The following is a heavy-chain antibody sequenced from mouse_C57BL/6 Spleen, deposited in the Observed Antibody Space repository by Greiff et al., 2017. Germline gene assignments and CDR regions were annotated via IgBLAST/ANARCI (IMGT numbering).Heavy chain of an antibody. D-gene: IGHD1-1*01. Sequence: EVQRVESGGGLVKPGGSLKLSCAASGFTFSSYAMSWVRQTPEKRLEWVATISDGGSYTYYPDNVKGRFTISRDNAKNNLYLQMSHLKSEDTAMYYCAREGTTVVARYFDVWGTGTTVTVSS. V-gene: IGHV5-4*01. CDR3: AREGTTVVARYFDV. J-gene: IGHJ1*03. CDR2: ISDGGSYT. CDR1: GFTFSSYA.